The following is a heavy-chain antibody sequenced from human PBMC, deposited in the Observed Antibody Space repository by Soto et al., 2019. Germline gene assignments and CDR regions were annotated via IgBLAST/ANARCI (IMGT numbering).Heavy chain of an antibody. J-gene: IGHJ4*02. CDR1: GGSISSGDYY. CDR2: IYYSGST. D-gene: IGHD3-3*01. CDR3: ARDRTISPGTFDY. Sequence: QVQLQESGPGLVKPSQTLSLTCTVSGGSISSGDYYWSWIRQPPGKGLEWIGYIYYSGSTYYNPSLKSRVTISVDTSKNQFSMKLSSVTAADTAVYYCARDRTISPGTFDYWGQGTLVTVSS. V-gene: IGHV4-30-4*01.